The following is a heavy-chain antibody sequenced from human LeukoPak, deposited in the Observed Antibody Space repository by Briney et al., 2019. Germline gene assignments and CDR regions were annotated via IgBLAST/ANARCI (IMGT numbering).Heavy chain of an antibody. CDR1: GYSISSGYY. Sequence: KPSETLSLTCSVSGYSISSGYYWGWIRQPPGKGLEWIGNIYQSGSTNYNPSLKSRATISVDTSKNQFSLKLSSVTAADTAVYYCARHNRFGEHFDYWGQGTLVTVSS. D-gene: IGHD3-10*01. J-gene: IGHJ4*02. V-gene: IGHV4-38-2*01. CDR3: ARHNRFGEHFDY. CDR2: IYQSGST.